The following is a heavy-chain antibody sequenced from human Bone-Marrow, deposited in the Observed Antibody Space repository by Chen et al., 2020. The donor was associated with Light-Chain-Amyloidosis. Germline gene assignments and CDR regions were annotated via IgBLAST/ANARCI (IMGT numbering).Heavy chain of an antibody. J-gene: IGHJ4*02. D-gene: IGHD3-10*01. CDR1: GFTFSTHA. CDR2: IWYDGSNK. CDR3: ARDPPGSGFAFDY. Sequence: QEELVESGGGVVQPGRCLRLSCAASGFTFSTHAMHWVRQAPGKGLEWVAFIWYDGSNKHYADSVKGRFTISRDNSKNTVFLEMNSLRAEDTAVYFCARDPPGSGFAFDYWGQGTLVTVSS. V-gene: IGHV3-33*01.